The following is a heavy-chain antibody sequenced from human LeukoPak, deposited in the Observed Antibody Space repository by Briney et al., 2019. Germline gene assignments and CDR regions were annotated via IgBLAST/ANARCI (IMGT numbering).Heavy chain of an antibody. CDR2: IYYSGST. CDR3: ARQGGGATMNY. Sequence: SETLSLTCTVSGGSISSSSYYWGWIRQPPGKGLEWIGSIYYSGSTYYNPSLKSRVTISVDTAKNQFSLKLSSVTAADTAVYDCARQGGGATMNYWGQGTRLTFSS. J-gene: IGHJ4*02. CDR1: GGSISSSSYY. D-gene: IGHD1-26*01. V-gene: IGHV4-39*01.